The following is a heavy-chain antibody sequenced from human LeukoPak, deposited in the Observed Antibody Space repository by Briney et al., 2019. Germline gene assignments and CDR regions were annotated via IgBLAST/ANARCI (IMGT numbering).Heavy chain of an antibody. Sequence: GGSLRLSCAASGFTFSSYSMNWVRQAPGKGLEWVSYISSSSSTIYYADSVKGRFTISRDNAKNSLYLQMNSLRAEDTAVYYCARAYSGSYPPYYFDYWGQGTQVTVSS. D-gene: IGHD1-26*01. J-gene: IGHJ4*02. CDR3: ARAYSGSYPPYYFDY. CDR2: ISSSSSTI. V-gene: IGHV3-48*04. CDR1: GFTFSSYS.